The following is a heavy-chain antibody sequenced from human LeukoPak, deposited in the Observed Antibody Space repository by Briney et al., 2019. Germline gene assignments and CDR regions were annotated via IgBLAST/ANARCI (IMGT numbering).Heavy chain of an antibody. J-gene: IGHJ4*02. D-gene: IGHD4-17*01. CDR1: GFTFSSYG. CDR3: AKAHDYGNAIFDY. CDR2: IRYDGSNK. Sequence: GGSLRLSCAASGFTFSSYGMHWVRQAPGKGLEWVAFIRYDGSNKYYADSVKGRFTISRDNSKNSLYLQMNSLRAEDTALYYCAKAHDYGNAIFDYWGQGTLVTVSS. V-gene: IGHV3-30*02.